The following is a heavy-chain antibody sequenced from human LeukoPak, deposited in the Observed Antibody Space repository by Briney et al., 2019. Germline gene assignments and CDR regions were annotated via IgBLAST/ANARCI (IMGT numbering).Heavy chain of an antibody. V-gene: IGHV3-23*01. J-gene: IGHJ4*02. Sequence: GGSLRLSCAASGFTFRNFAMTWVRQTPGKGLEWVSTISVSGGSTFNAGSVKGRFTISRDNSKNTLYLQMNSLRVEDTAVYYCAKESDSGSSYSYFDYWGQGTLVTVSS. CDR2: ISVSGGST. D-gene: IGHD1-26*01. CDR3: AKESDSGSSYSYFDY. CDR1: GFTFRNFA.